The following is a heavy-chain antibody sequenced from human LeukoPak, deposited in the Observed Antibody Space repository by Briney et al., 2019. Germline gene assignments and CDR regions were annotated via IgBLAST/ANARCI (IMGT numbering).Heavy chain of an antibody. CDR3: ARTRWIPTLNYNWFDP. CDR1: GYTFTSYG. V-gene: IGHV1-18*01. Sequence: ASVTVSCKASGYTFTSYGISWVRQAPGQGLEWMGWISAYNGNTNYAQKLQGRVTMTTDTSTSTAYMELRSLRSDDTAVYYCARTRWIPTLNYNWFDPWGQGTLVTVSS. J-gene: IGHJ5*02. D-gene: IGHD5-18*01. CDR2: ISAYNGNT.